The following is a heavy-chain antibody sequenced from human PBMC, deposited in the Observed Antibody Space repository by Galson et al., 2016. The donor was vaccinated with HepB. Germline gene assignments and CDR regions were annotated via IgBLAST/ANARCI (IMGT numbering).Heavy chain of an antibody. V-gene: IGHV3-11*06. CDR2: IAPTTST. J-gene: IGHJ6*02. Sequence: SLRLSCAASGFPFSDYYMSWIRQAPGKGLEWLSYIAPTTSTNYADSVKGRFIISRDNAKNSLYLQMNSLRVDDTAVYYCARDLPGDYNGMDVWGQGTTVTVSS. CDR3: ARDLPGDYNGMDV. D-gene: IGHD2-2*01. CDR1: GFPFSDYY.